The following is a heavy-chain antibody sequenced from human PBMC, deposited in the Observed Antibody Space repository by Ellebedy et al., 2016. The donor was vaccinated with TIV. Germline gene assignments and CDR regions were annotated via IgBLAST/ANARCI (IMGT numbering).Heavy chain of an antibody. V-gene: IGHV3-33*08. CDR3: ARDWLVTMPHVMDV. Sequence: GGSLRLSCAASGFDFRSYGMHWVRQAPGKGLEWVAVIWYDGSNPDYAESVKGRFTISRDNSQNTLFLQMNSLRVEDTAVYYCARDWLVTMPHVMDVWGQGTTVTVSS. J-gene: IGHJ6*02. CDR1: GFDFRSYG. CDR2: IWYDGSNP. D-gene: IGHD2-21*02.